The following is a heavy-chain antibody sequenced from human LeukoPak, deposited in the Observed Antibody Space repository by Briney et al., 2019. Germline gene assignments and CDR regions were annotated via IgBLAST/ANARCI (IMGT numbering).Heavy chain of an antibody. D-gene: IGHD5-18*01. J-gene: IGHJ4*02. Sequence: GGSLRLSCAASGFTFSTNAMSWVRQAPGRGLEWVSAISGSSDTTYYADSVKGRFTISRDNSKNTLYLQMNSLRAEDTAVYYCANREGGYTYDPFDYWGQGTLVTVSS. V-gene: IGHV3-23*01. CDR2: ISGSSDTT. CDR1: GFTFSTNA. CDR3: ANREGGYTYDPFDY.